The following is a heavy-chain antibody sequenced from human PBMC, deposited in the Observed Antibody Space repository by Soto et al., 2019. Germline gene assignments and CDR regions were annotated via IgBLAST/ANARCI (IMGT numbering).Heavy chain of an antibody. CDR1: GFTFTSSA. CDR3: AAARGYSYGYTPYYYGMDV. CDR2: IVVGSGNT. D-gene: IGHD5-18*01. Sequence: QMQLVQSGPEVKKPGTSVKVSCKASGFTFTSSAMQWVRQARGQRLEWIGWIVVGSGNTNYAQKFQERVTITRDMSTSTAYMELSSLRSEDTAVYSCAAARGYSYGYTPYYYGMDVWGQGTTVTVSS. J-gene: IGHJ6*02. V-gene: IGHV1-58*02.